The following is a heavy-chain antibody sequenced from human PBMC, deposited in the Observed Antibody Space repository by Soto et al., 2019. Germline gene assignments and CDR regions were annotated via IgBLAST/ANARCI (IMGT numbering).Heavy chain of an antibody. CDR3: AKGRVVTGTFDWYFDL. V-gene: IGHV3-23*01. Sequence: GGSLRLSCAASGFTFSSYAMSWVRQAPGKGLEWVSAISGSGGSTYYADSVKGRFTISRDNSKNTLYLQMNSLRAEDTAVYYCAKGRVVTGTFDWYFDLWGRGTLVTVSS. J-gene: IGHJ2*01. CDR2: ISGSGGST. D-gene: IGHD1-20*01. CDR1: GFTFSSYA.